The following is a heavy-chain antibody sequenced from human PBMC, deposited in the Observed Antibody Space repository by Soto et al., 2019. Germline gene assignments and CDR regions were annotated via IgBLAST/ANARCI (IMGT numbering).Heavy chain of an antibody. CDR3: ASLYGDPGVYYFDY. J-gene: IGHJ4*02. D-gene: IGHD4-17*01. V-gene: IGHV4-30-2*01. CDR2: IYHSGST. CDR1: GGSISSGGYS. Sequence: QLQLQESGSGLVKPSQTLSLTCAVSGGSISSGGYSWSWIRQPPGKGLEWIGYIYHSGSTYYNPSLKSRVTISVDRSKNQVSLKLSSVTAADTAVYYCASLYGDPGVYYFDYWGQGTLVTVSS.